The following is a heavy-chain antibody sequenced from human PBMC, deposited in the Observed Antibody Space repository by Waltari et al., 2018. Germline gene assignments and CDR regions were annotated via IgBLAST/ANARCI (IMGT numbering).Heavy chain of an antibody. J-gene: IGHJ6*03. V-gene: IGHV4-59*01. CDR3: ARVGGDCSSTSCYIGDYYYYYMDV. Sequence: QVQLQESGPGLVKPSETLSLTCTVSGGSISSYYWSWIRQPPGKGLEWIGYIYYSGSTNYNPSLKSRVTISVDTSKNQCSLKLSSVTAADTAVYYCARVGGDCSSTSCYIGDYYYYYMDVWGKGTTVTISS. D-gene: IGHD2-2*02. CDR2: IYYSGST. CDR1: GGSISSYY.